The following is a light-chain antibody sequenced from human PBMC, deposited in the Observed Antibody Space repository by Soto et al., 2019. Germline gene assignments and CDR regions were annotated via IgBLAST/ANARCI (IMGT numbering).Light chain of an antibody. CDR1: QSVSSSY. CDR3: QQYDSSPIT. V-gene: IGKV3-20*01. J-gene: IGKJ4*01. Sequence: EIVLTQSPGTLSLSPGERATLSCRASQSVSSSYLAWYQQKPGQAPRLLIYGASSRATGIPDRFSGSGSGTDFTLTISRLEPADVAGYYCQQYDSSPITFGGGNNVEIK. CDR2: GAS.